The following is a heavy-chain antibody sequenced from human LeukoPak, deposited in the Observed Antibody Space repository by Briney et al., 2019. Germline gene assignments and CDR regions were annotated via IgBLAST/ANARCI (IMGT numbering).Heavy chain of an antibody. D-gene: IGHD6-13*01. CDR1: GYTFTSYY. Sequence: GASVKVSCKASGYTFTSYYMHRVRQAPGQGLEWMGIINPSGGSTSYAQKFQGRVTMTRDMSTSTVYMELSSLRSEDTAVYYCARAEKTSSSWYSYYYYYMDVWGKGTTVTVSS. CDR3: ARAEKTSSSWYSYYYYYMDV. J-gene: IGHJ6*03. V-gene: IGHV1-46*01. CDR2: INPSGGST.